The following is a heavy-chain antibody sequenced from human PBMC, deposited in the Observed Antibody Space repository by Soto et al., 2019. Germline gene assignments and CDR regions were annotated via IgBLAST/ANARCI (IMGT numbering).Heavy chain of an antibody. D-gene: IGHD5-18*01. J-gene: IGHJ4*02. CDR3: ASSVYSHSWTY. CDR2: IYPGDSDT. CDR1: GCSFASYW. V-gene: IGHV5-51*01. Sequence: GESLKISCKGSGCSFASYWIGWVRQIPGKGLEWMGIIYPGDSDTRYSPSFQGQVTISADKSISSAYLQWNSLKASDTAMYYCASSVYSHSWTYWGQGTLVTVSS.